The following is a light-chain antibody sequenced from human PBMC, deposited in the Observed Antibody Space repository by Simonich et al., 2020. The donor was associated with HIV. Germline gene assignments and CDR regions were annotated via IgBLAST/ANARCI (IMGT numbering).Light chain of an antibody. CDR2: AAS. V-gene: IGKV1-NL1*01. CDR1: QGISNS. Sequence: DIQMTQSPSSLSASVGDRVTVTCRASQGISNSLAWYQQKPGKAPKILLYAASRLESGVPSRFSGSGSGTEFTLTIASLQPDDSATYYCQQYNSYWTFGQGTKVEIK. J-gene: IGKJ1*01. CDR3: QQYNSYWT.